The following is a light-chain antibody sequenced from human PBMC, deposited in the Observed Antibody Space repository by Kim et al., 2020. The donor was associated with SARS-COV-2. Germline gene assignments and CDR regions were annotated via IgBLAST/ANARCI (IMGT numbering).Light chain of an antibody. V-gene: IGKV1-5*03. CDR2: KAS. CDR3: QQYKSYPLYT. J-gene: IGKJ2*01. CDR1: QSISSW. Sequence: DIQMTQSPSTLSASVGDRVTITCRASQSISSWLAWYQHKPGKAPKLLIYKASSLESGVPSRFSGSGSGTEFTLTISSLQPDDFATYYCQQYKSYPLYTFGQGTKLEI.